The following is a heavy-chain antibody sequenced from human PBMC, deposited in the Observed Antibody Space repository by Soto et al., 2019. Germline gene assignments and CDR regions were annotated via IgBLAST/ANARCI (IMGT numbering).Heavy chain of an antibody. CDR1: GFTFSSYS. CDR2: ISSSSSTI. V-gene: IGHV3-48*01. J-gene: IGHJ4*02. D-gene: IGHD6-19*01. CDR3: ARGGSSSGWRSIDY. Sequence: HPGGSLRLSCAASGFTFSSYSMNWVRQAPGKGLEWVPYISSSSSTIYYADSVKGRFTISRDNAKNSVYLQMNSLKTEDTAVYYCARGGSSSGWRSIDYWGQGAQVTVSS.